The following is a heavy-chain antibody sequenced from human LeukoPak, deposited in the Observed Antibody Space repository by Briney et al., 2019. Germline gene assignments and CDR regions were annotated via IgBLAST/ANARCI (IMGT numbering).Heavy chain of an antibody. Sequence: SETLSLTCTVSGGSISSSRYYWGWIRQPPGKGLEWIGSIYYSGNTYYNPSLKSRVIISVDTSKNQFSLKVSSVTAADTAVYYCARARYSYGYSAFDIWGQGTMVTVSS. D-gene: IGHD5-18*01. CDR3: ARARYSYGYSAFDI. V-gene: IGHV4-39*07. CDR1: GGSISSSRYY. CDR2: IYYSGNT. J-gene: IGHJ3*02.